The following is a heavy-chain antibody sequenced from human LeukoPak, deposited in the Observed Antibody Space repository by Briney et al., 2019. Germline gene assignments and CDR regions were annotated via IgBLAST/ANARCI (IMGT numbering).Heavy chain of an antibody. Sequence: ASVKVSCKASGYTFTSYDINWVRQATGRGLEWMGWMNPNSGNTGYAQKFQGRVTITRNTSISTAYMELSSLRSEDTAVYYCARGSPYYDFWSGYYLVPYYYYMDVWGKGTTVTVSS. J-gene: IGHJ6*03. CDR3: ARGSPYYDFWSGYYLVPYYYYMDV. V-gene: IGHV1-8*03. D-gene: IGHD3-3*01. CDR2: MNPNSGNT. CDR1: GYTFTSYD.